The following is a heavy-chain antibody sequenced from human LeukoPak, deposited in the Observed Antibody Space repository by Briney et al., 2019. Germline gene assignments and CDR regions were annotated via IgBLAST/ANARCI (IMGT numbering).Heavy chain of an antibody. Sequence: ASVKVSCKASGGTFSSYAISWVRQAPGQGLEWVGGIIPIFGTANYAQKFQGRVTITADESTSTAYMELSSLRSEDTAVYYCAGDCVRGYDCYFDYWGQGTLVTVSS. CDR1: GGTFSSYA. CDR3: AGDCVRGYDCYFDY. CDR2: IIPIFGTA. V-gene: IGHV1-69*13. D-gene: IGHD1-1*01. J-gene: IGHJ4*02.